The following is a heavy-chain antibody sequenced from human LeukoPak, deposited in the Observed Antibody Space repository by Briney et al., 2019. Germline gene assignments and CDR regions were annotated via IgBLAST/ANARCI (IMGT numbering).Heavy chain of an antibody. CDR1: GFTFSSYW. V-gene: IGHV3-7*01. Sequence: GGSLRLSCAASGFTFSSYWMSWVRQAPGKGLEWVANIKQDGSEKYYVDSVKGRFTISRDNAKNSLYLQMNSPRAEDTALYYCARDGSGTYGHYYYGMDVWGQGTTVTVSS. CDR2: IKQDGSEK. CDR3: ARDGSGTYGHYYYGMDV. D-gene: IGHD1-26*01. J-gene: IGHJ6*02.